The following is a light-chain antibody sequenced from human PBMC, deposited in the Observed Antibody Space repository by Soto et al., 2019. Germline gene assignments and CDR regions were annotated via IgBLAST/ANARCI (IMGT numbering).Light chain of an antibody. Sequence: EIVMTQSPATLSVSPGERATLSCTASQSVSSNLAWYQQKPGQAPRLLIYGASTRATGIPARFSGSGSGTEFTLTFSSLQSEDFAVYYCQQYNNWPPYTFGPGTKLEIK. CDR2: GAS. CDR1: QSVSSN. CDR3: QQYNNWPPYT. V-gene: IGKV3-15*01. J-gene: IGKJ2*01.